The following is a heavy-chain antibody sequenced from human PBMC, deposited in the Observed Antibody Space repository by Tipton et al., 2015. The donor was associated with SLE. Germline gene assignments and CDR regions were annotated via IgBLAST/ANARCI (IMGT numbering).Heavy chain of an antibody. CDR3: ARDGNILWFGS. Sequence: TLSLTCTVSGGSISSSSYYWDWIRQPPGKGLEWIGSIYYSGSTYYNPSLKSRVTISVDTSKNQFSLKLSSVTAADTAVYYCARDGNILWFGSWGQGTLVTVSS. CDR2: IYYSGST. J-gene: IGHJ5*01. V-gene: IGHV4-39*07. CDR1: GGSISSSSYY. D-gene: IGHD2/OR15-2a*01.